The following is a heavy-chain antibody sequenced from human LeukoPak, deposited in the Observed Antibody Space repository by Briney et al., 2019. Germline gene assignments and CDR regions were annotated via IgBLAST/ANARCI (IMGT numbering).Heavy chain of an antibody. D-gene: IGHD2-2*01. CDR2: ISKSGRII. J-gene: IGHJ5*02. CDR3: ARELVEPAAMEFDP. Sequence: GGSLRLSCAASGFTFSNYELNWVRQAPGKGLEWVSYISKSGRIIYYADSVKGRFIISRDDAKNSVYLQMNSLRAEDTAHHYCARELVEPAAMEFDPWGQGTLVTVSS. CDR1: GFTFSNYE. V-gene: IGHV3-48*03.